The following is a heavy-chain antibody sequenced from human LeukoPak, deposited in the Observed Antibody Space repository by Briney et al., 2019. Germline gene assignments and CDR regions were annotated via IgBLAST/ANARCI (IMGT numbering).Heavy chain of an antibody. Sequence: SETLSLTCTVSGGSISSSSYYWGWIRQPPGKGLEWIGSIYYSGSTYYNPSLKSRVTISVDTSKNQFSLKLSSVTAADTAVYYCARGRLEMATIRYYYYYMDVWGKGTTVTVSS. CDR3: ARGRLEMATIRYYYYYMDV. CDR1: GGSISSSSYY. D-gene: IGHD5-24*01. J-gene: IGHJ6*03. V-gene: IGHV4-39*07. CDR2: IYYSGST.